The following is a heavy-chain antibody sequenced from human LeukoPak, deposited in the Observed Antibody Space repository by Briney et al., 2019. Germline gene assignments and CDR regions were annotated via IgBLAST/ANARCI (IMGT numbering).Heavy chain of an antibody. CDR1: GGSISSSSYY. CDR2: IYYSGST. D-gene: IGHD2/OR15-2a*01. V-gene: IGHV4-39*02. Sequence: PSETLSLTCTVSGGSISSSSYYWGWIRQPPGKGLEWIGSIYYSGSTYYNPSLKSRVTISVDTSKNQFSLKLSSVTAADTAVYYCARDVSTDNWFDPWGQGTLVTVSS. J-gene: IGHJ5*02. CDR3: ARDVSTDNWFDP.